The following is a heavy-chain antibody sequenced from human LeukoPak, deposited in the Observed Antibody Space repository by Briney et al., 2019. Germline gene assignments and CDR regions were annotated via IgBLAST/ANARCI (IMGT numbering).Heavy chain of an antibody. CDR3: AKGAGPPWFDP. D-gene: IGHD6-19*01. CDR2: IYHSGST. J-gene: IGHJ5*02. CDR1: GYSISSGYY. Sequence: SETLSLTCTVSGYSISSGYYWGWIRQPPGKGLEWIGSIYHSGSTYYNPSLKSRVTISVDTSKNQFSLKLSSVTAADTAVYYCAKGAGPPWFDPWGQGTLVTVSS. V-gene: IGHV4-38-2*02.